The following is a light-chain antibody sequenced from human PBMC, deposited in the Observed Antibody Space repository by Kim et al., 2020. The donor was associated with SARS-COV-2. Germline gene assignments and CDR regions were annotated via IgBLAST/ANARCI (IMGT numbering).Light chain of an antibody. Sequence: QSALTQPASVSGSLGQSITISCIGSSSDIGGYKYVSWYQQHPGKPPKLLISDVSKRPSGVSTRFSGSKSGNTAALTISGLQSDDEADYYCSSYTAASTWVFGGGTRVTVL. J-gene: IGLJ3*02. CDR2: DVS. CDR1: SSDIGGYKY. CDR3: SSYTAASTWV. V-gene: IGLV2-14*03.